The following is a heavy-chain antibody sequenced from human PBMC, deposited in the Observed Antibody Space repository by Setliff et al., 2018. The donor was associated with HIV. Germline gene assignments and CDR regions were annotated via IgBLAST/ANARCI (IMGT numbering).Heavy chain of an antibody. Sequence: GGSLRLSCAASGFTVSNDYMSWVRQAPGRGLEWVSVIHSGGSTYYADSVKGRFIISRDNSKNTLYLQMNSLRAEDTAVYYCAKTSNTGYLFCSDYWGQGTLVTVSS. CDR3: AKTSNTGYLFCSDY. CDR1: GFTVSNDY. V-gene: IGHV3-66*01. D-gene: IGHD3-9*01. CDR2: IHSGGST. J-gene: IGHJ4*02.